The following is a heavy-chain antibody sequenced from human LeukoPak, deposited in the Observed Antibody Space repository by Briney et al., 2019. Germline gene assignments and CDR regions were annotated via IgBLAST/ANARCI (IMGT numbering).Heavy chain of an antibody. CDR2: INWNGGST. CDR3: ARDLRDYGGNLPFRY. CDR1: GFTFDDYG. J-gene: IGHJ4*02. D-gene: IGHD4-23*01. V-gene: IGHV3-20*04. Sequence: PGGSLRLSCAASGFTFDDYGMSWVRQAPGKGLEWVSGINWNGGSTGYADSVKGRFTISRDNAKNSLYLQMNSLRAEDTALYYCARDLRDYGGNLPFRYWGQGTLVTVSS.